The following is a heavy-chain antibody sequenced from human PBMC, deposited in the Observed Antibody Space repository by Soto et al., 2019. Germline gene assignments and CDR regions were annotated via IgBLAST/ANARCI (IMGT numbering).Heavy chain of an antibody. J-gene: IGHJ4*02. Sequence: GGSLRLSCAASGFTFSSYSMNWVRQAPGKGLEWVSSISSSSSYIYYADSVKGRFTISRDNAKNSLYLQMNSLRVEDTAVYYCAKLNRGSWYFYDYWGQGTLVTVSS. CDR3: AKLNRGSWYFYDY. D-gene: IGHD6-13*01. CDR1: GFTFSSYS. CDR2: ISSSSSYI. V-gene: IGHV3-21*04.